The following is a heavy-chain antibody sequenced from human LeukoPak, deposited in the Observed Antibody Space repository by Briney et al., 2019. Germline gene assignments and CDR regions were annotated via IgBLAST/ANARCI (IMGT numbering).Heavy chain of an antibody. CDR3: ASFAYYDFWSGYYTPYYYYGMDV. V-gene: IGHV4-39*01. J-gene: IGHJ6*02. CDR1: GGSISSSSYY. CDR2: IYYSGST. D-gene: IGHD3-3*01. Sequence: SETLSLTRTVSGGSISSSSYYWGWIRQPPGKGLEWIGSIYYSGSTYYNPSLKSRVTISVDTSKNQFSLKLSSVTAADTAVYYCASFAYYDFWSGYYTPYYYYGMDVWGQGTTVTVSS.